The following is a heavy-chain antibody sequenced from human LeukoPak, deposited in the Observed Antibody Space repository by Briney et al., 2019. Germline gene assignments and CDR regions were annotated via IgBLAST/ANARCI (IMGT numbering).Heavy chain of an antibody. J-gene: IGHJ4*02. D-gene: IGHD2-2*01. CDR2: ISAYNGNT. CDR1: GYTFTSYG. V-gene: IGHV1-18*01. CDR3: ARGDHCSSTSCYGGVDY. Sequence: ASVKVSCKASGYTFTSYGISWVRQAPGQGLEWMGWISAYNGNTNYAQKLQGRVTMTTDTSTSTAYMELRSLRSDDTAGYYCARGDHCSSTSCYGGVDYWGQGTLVTVSS.